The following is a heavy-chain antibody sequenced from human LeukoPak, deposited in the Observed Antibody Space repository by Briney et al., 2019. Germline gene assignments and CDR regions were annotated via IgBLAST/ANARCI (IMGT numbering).Heavy chain of an antibody. CDR3: ARGEYSYGTDY. CDR1: GYTFTDYY. CDR2: INPNSGGT. Sequence: ASVTVSCTASGYTFTDYYMHWVRQAPGQGLEWMGWINPNSGGTNYAQKFQGRITMTRDTSISTAYMELSRLTSDDTAVYYCARGEYSYGTDYWGQGTLVTVSS. D-gene: IGHD5-18*01. J-gene: IGHJ4*02. V-gene: IGHV1-2*02.